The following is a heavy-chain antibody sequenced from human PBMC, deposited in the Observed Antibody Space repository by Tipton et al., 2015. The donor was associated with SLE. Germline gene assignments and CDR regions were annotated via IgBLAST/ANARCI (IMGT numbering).Heavy chain of an antibody. V-gene: IGHV4-59*01. CDR1: GGSFSGYY. J-gene: IGHJ6*02. Sequence: TLSLTCAVYGGSFSGYYWSWIRQPPGKGLEWIGYIYYSGSTNYNPSLKSRVTISVDTSKNQFSLKLSSVTAADTAVYYCARVYRDYDFWSGSLGMDVWGQGTTVTVSS. D-gene: IGHD3-3*01. CDR2: IYYSGST. CDR3: ARVYRDYDFWSGSLGMDV.